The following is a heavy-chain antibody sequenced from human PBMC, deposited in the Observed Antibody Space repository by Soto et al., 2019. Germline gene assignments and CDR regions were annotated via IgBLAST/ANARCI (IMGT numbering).Heavy chain of an antibody. V-gene: IGHV3-30*03. D-gene: IGHD5-18*01. CDR3: ARVIDTAIVRVHFSDY. Sequence: GGSLRLSCAASGSTLSSHGLHWVRQGPGKGLEWVAVISSDGSSRTYADSVKGRFTVTRDNSKNTLYLQMSSLRSGDTAVYFCARVIDTAIVRVHFSDYWGQGKPVTVTS. CDR2: ISSDGSSR. CDR1: GSTLSSHG. J-gene: IGHJ4*02.